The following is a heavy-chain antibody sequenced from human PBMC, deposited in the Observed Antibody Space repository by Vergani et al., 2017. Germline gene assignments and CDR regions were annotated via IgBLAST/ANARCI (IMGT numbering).Heavy chain of an antibody. Sequence: VQLVQAGAEVKKPGASVEVSCQASGYTFTDYFMHWVRQAPGQGLEWMGWINPNSGGTNYAQTVQGRVTMTRDTSISTAYMELSNLRSDDKAVYYCAXVGTSSYRDYFDYWGQGTLVTVAS. V-gene: IGHV1-2*02. D-gene: IGHD2-2*01. CDR2: INPNSGGT. J-gene: IGHJ4*02. CDR1: GYTFTDYF. CDR3: AXVGTSSYRDYFDY.